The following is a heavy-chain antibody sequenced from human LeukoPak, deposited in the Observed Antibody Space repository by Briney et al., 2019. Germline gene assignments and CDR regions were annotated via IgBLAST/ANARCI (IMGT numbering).Heavy chain of an antibody. CDR1: GFTFSSYA. J-gene: IGHJ5*02. D-gene: IGHD3-16*01. CDR2: ISGSGGST. V-gene: IGHV3-23*01. Sequence: PGGSLRLSCAASGFTFSSYAMSWVRQAPGKGLEWGSAISGSGGSTYYADSVKGRFTISRDNAKNSLYLQMNSLRAEDTALYYCAKGRLGYGTNWFDPWGQGTLVTVSS. CDR3: AKGRLGYGTNWFDP.